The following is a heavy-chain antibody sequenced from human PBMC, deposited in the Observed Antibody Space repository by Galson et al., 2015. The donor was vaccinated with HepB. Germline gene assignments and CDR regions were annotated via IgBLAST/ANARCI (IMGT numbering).Heavy chain of an antibody. J-gene: IGHJ5*02. CDR1: GGSISSYY. V-gene: IGHV4-59*01. CDR2: IYYSGST. Sequence: QVQLQESGPVLVKPSETLSLTCTVSGGSISSYYWSWIRQPPGKGLEWIGYIYYSGSTNYNPSLKSRVTISVDTSKNQFSLKLSSVTAADTAVYYCARVRFTGIAAAGRRWFDPWGQGTLVTVSS. CDR3: ARVRFTGIAAAGRRWFDP. D-gene: IGHD6-13*01.